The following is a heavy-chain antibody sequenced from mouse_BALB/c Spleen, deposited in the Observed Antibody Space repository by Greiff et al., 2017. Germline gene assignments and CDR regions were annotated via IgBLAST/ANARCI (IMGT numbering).Heavy chain of an antibody. CDR1: GYAFTNYL. V-gene: IGHV1-54*01. CDR2: INPGSGGT. J-gene: IGHJ4*01. CDR3: ARDYYGNYDYAMDY. D-gene: IGHD2-1*01. Sequence: LVESGAELVRPGTSVKVSCKASGYAFTNYLIEWVKQRPGQGLEWIGVINPGSGGTNYNEKFKGKATLTADKSSSTAYMQLSSLTSDDSAVYFCARDYYGNYDYAMDYWGQGTSVTFSS.